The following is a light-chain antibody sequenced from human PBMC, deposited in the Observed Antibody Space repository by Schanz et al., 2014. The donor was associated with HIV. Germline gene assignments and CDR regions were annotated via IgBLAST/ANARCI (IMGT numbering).Light chain of an antibody. CDR3: SSLTTSSAPV. CDR2: DVS. V-gene: IGLV2-14*01. Sequence: QSVLTQPASVSGSPGQSITISCTGTSSDVGGYNYVSWYQQHPGKAPKLMIYDVSNRPSGVPDRFSGSKSGNTASLTVSGLQPEDEADYYCSSLTTSSAPVFGTGTKLTVL. J-gene: IGLJ1*01. CDR1: SSDVGGYNY.